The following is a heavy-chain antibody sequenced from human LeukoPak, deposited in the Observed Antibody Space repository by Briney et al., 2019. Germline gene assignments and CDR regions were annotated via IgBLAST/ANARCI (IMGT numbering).Heavy chain of an antibody. D-gene: IGHD6-19*01. CDR2: INHSGST. CDR3: ASHSRTTGYSSGWYPFDY. CDR1: GGSFSGYY. V-gene: IGHV4-34*01. J-gene: IGHJ4*02. Sequence: KPSETLSLTCAVYGGSFSGYYWSWIRQPPGKGLEWIGEINHSGSTNYNPSLKSRVTMSVDTSENQFSLKLSSVTAADTAVYYCASHSRTTGYSSGWYPFDYWGQGTLVTVSS.